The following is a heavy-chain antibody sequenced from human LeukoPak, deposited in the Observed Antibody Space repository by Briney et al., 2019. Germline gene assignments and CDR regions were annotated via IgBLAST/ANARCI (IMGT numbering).Heavy chain of an antibody. CDR3: ARVRDVVVTAIPPWFDP. D-gene: IGHD2-21*02. V-gene: IGHV4-59*01. CDR1: GGSISSYY. CDR2: IYYSGST. J-gene: IGHJ5*02. Sequence: SETLSLTCTVSGGSISSYYWSWIRQPPGKGLEWIGYIYYSGSTNYNPSLKSRVTISVDTSKNQFSLKLSSVTAADTAVYYCARVRDVVVTAIPPWFDPWGQGTLVTASS.